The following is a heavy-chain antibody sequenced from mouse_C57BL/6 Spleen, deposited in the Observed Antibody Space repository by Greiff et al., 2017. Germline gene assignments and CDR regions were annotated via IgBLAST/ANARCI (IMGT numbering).Heavy chain of an antibody. D-gene: IGHD4-1*01. CDR2: ISSGSSPI. CDR3: ARRANWDVNWYVDV. V-gene: IGHV5-17*01. Sequence: EVQRVESGGGLVKPGGSLKLSCAASGFTFSDYGMHWVRPAPEKGLEWVAYISSGSSPIYNADTVNGRFTISRDNAKNTLFLQMTSLRSEDTAMYYCARRANWDVNWYVDVGGTGTTVTVSS. J-gene: IGHJ1*03. CDR1: GFTFSDYG.